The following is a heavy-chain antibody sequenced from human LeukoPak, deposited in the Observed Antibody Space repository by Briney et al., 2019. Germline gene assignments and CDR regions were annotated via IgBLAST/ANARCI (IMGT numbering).Heavy chain of an antibody. CDR2: INPNSGNA. Sequence: ASVKVSCKASGYTFSDYDINWVRQATGQGLEWMGWINPNSGNAGYAQKFQGRVTMTRNTSISTAYMELSSLRSEDTAVYYCARALAWGGSSYSYYYMDVWVKGTTVTVSS. D-gene: IGHD1-26*01. V-gene: IGHV1-8*01. J-gene: IGHJ6*03. CDR3: ARALAWGGSSYSYYYMDV. CDR1: GYTFSDYD.